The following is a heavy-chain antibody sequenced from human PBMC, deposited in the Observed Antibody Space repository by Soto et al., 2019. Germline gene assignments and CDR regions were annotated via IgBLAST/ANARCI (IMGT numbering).Heavy chain of an antibody. CDR1: GYTFTSYY. CDR3: ARAVCSSTSCYSLGHYYYGMDV. D-gene: IGHD2-2*02. Sequence: ASVKVSCKASGYTFTSYYMHWVRQAPGQGLEWMGIINPSGGSTSYAQKFQGRVTMTRYTSTSTVYMELSSLRSEDTAVYYCARAVCSSTSCYSLGHYYYGMDVWGQGTTVTVSS. CDR2: INPSGGST. J-gene: IGHJ6*02. V-gene: IGHV1-46*01.